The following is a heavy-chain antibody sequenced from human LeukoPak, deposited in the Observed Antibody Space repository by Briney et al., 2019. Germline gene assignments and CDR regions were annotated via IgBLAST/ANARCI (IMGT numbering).Heavy chain of an antibody. CDR3: ASSQHTTPTSPFDY. V-gene: IGHV1-3*01. CDR1: GYTFTSYA. Sequence: ASVKVSCTASGYTFTSYAFHWVRQAPGQRLEWMGWINAGNGNTKYSQKFQGRVTITRDTSASTAYMELSSLRSEDTAVYYCASSQHTTPTSPFDYWGQGTLVTVSS. J-gene: IGHJ4*02. CDR2: INAGNGNT. D-gene: IGHD2-21*01.